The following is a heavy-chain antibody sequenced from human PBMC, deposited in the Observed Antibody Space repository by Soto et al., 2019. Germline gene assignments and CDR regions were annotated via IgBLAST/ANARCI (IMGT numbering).Heavy chain of an antibody. Sequence: ASVKVSCKASGFTFTSSAVQWVRQARGQRLEWIGWIVVGSGNTNYAQKFQERVTITRDMSTSTAYMELSSLRSEDTAVYYCAAGYCGGDCPTTDLDYWGQGTLVTVSS. CDR2: IVVGSGNT. D-gene: IGHD2-21*02. V-gene: IGHV1-58*01. CDR1: GFTFTSSA. CDR3: AAGYCGGDCPTTDLDY. J-gene: IGHJ4*02.